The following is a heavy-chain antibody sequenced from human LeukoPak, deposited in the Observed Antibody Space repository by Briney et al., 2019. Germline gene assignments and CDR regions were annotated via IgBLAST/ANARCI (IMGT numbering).Heavy chain of an antibody. Sequence: GGSLRLSCAASGLTFRNYGVSWVRQAPGEGLQWVSGNSSSGGTTNYADSVKGRFTIPRDNSKSTLSLQMNSLRAEDTAVYYCAKDSTVAGSYYGLDVWGQGTTVTVSS. V-gene: IGHV3-23*01. D-gene: IGHD4-17*01. CDR2: NSSSGGTT. CDR3: AKDSTVAGSYYGLDV. J-gene: IGHJ6*02. CDR1: GLTFRNYG.